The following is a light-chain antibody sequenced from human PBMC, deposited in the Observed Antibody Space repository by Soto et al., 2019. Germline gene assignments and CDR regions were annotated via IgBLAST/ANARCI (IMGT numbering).Light chain of an antibody. V-gene: IGKV3-15*01. CDR3: QQGHDLPLT. CDR2: GAS. Sequence: EIVMTQSPAPLAVSPGERATLSCRASQSITSELAWYQQKPGQPPRLLVYGASTRATGVPARFTGSGSGSEFTLTINGLQSEDFAVYYCQQGHDLPLTFGQGTRLEI. J-gene: IGKJ2*01. CDR1: QSITSE.